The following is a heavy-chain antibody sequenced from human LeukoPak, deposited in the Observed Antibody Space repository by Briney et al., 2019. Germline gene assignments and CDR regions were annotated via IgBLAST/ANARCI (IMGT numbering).Heavy chain of an antibody. CDR2: INHRGST. CDR1: GGSISSSSYY. J-gene: IGHJ4*02. CDR3: ARPNRYSFAPRYDNRETYFDY. Sequence: SETLSLTCTVSGGSISSSSYYWSWIRQPPGKGLEWIGEINHRGSTNYNPSLKSRVTISVDTSKNQFSLKLSSVTAADTAVYYCARPNRYSFAPRYDNRETYFDYWGQGTLVIVSS. V-gene: IGHV4-39*07. D-gene: IGHD3-22*01.